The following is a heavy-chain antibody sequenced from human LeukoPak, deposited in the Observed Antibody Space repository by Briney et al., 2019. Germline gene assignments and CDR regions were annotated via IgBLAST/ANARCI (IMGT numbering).Heavy chain of an antibody. CDR3: AKDKAIVGATNFDY. Sequence: GGSLRLSCAASGFTVSSNYMSWVRQAPGKGLEWVSVIYSGGSTYYADSVKGRFTISRDNSKNTLYLQMNSLRAEDTAVYYCAKDKAIVGATNFDYWGQGTLVTVSS. CDR2: IYSGGST. V-gene: IGHV3-53*01. CDR1: GFTVSSNY. D-gene: IGHD1-26*01. J-gene: IGHJ4*02.